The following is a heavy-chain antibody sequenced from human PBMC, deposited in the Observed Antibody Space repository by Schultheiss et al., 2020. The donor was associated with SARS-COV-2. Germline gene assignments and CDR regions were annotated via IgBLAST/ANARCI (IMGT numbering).Heavy chain of an antibody. D-gene: IGHD1-26*01. CDR3: ARGTWELGKFDY. J-gene: IGHJ4*02. CDR1: GGSISSYY. CDR2: IYTSGST. Sequence: GSLRLSCTVSGGSISSYYWSWIRQPAGKGLEWIGRIYTSGSTNYNPSLKSRVTMSVDTSKNQFSLKLSSVTAADTAVYYCARGTWELGKFDYWGQGTLVTVAS. V-gene: IGHV4-4*07.